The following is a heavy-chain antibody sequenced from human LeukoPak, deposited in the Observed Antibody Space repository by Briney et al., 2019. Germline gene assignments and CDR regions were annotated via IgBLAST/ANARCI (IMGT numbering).Heavy chain of an antibody. CDR3: ARECLGEFCY. J-gene: IGHJ4*02. V-gene: IGHV3-53*01. CDR2: IYSGDST. CDR1: GFTVSSNY. Sequence: GSLRLSCAASGFTVSSNYMSWVRQAPGKGLEWVSLIYSGDSTYYADSVKGRFTISRDNSKNTLYLQMNSLRAEDTAVYYCARECLGEFCYWGQGTLVTVSP. D-gene: IGHD3-16*01.